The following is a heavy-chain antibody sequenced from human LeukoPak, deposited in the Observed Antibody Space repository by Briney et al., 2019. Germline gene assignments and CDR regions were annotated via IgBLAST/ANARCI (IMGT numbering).Heavy chain of an antibody. D-gene: IGHD6-19*01. CDR3: AMGVGAPEDLAVAADFDY. J-gene: IGHJ4*02. CDR1: GYTFTSYY. CDR2: INPSGGST. Sequence: AASVKVSCKASGYTFTSYYMHWVRQAPGQGLEWMGIINPSGGSTSYAQKFQGRVTITADKSTSTAYMELSSLTSEDTAVYYCAMGVGAPEDLAVAADFDYWGQGTLVTVSS. V-gene: IGHV1-46*01.